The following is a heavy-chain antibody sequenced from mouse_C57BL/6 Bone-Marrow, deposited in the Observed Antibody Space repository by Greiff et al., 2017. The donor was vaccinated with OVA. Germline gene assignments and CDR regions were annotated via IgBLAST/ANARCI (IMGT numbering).Heavy chain of an antibody. Sequence: EVQLQQSGPGLVKPSPSLSLTCSVTGYSITSGYYWNWIRQFPGNKLEWMGYISYDGSNNYNPSLKNRISITRDTSKNQFFLKLNSVTTEDTATYYCARNGGYFAYWGQGTLVTVSA. CDR2: ISYDGSN. CDR3: ARNGGYFAY. CDR1: GYSITSGYY. D-gene: IGHD2-3*01. J-gene: IGHJ3*01. V-gene: IGHV3-6*01.